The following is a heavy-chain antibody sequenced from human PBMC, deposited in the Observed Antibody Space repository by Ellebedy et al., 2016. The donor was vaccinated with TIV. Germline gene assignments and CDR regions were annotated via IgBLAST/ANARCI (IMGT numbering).Heavy chain of an antibody. CDR2: NSISSSNI. V-gene: IGHV3-48*02. Sequence: GESLKTSXEASGSTLSRYAMNWVRQAPGKGLEWASYNSISSSNIHYAESVKGRFTISRDNAKNSLYLQMNSLRDEDTAVYYCAGDPSSGNNWYYYLNYWGQGTLVTVSS. CDR3: AGDPSSGNNWYYYLNY. J-gene: IGHJ4*02. CDR1: GSTLSRYA. D-gene: IGHD6-13*01.